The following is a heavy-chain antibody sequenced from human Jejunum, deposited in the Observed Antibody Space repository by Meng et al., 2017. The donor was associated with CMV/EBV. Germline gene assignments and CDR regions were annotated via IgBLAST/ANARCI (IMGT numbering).Heavy chain of an antibody. CDR3: AGRLGATSGAFDS. CDR1: GFTVSSTA. D-gene: IGHD1-26*01. CDR2: LYSGGTT. V-gene: IGHV3-53*01. Sequence: SCAASGFTVSSTAMTCVRQAPGKVLEWVSVLYSGGTTNYADSVKGRFTISRDNSQNTLYLQMNNLRAEDTAVYYCAGRLGATSGAFDSWGQGTLVTVSS. J-gene: IGHJ4*02.